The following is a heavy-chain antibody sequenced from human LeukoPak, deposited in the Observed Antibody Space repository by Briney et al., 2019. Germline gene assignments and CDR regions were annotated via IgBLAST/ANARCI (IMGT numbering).Heavy chain of an antibody. CDR3: ANYGDYQYFDY. CDR1: GFTFINYG. V-gene: IGHV3-30*18. J-gene: IGHJ4*02. CDR2: ISYDGTNK. D-gene: IGHD4-17*01. Sequence: GGSLRLSCAASGFTFINYGMHWVRQAAGKGLDWVAVISYDGTNKYYADSVKGRFTISRDNSKNTLYLQMNSLKTDDTAVYYCANYGDYQYFDYWGQGTPVTVSS.